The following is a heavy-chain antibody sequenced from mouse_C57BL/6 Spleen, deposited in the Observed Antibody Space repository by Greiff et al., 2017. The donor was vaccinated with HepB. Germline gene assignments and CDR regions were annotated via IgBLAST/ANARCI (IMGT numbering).Heavy chain of an antibody. J-gene: IGHJ2*01. CDR2: IYPGDGDT. V-gene: IGHV1-82*01. Sequence: QVQLQQSGPELVKPGASVKISCKASGYAFSSSWMNWVKQRPGKGLEWIGRIYPGDGDTNYNGKFKGKATLTADKSSSTAYIQLSSLTSEDSAVYFCARTYDGSSNYFDYWGQGTTLTVSS. CDR1: GYAFSSSW. CDR3: ARTYDGSSNYFDY. D-gene: IGHD1-1*01.